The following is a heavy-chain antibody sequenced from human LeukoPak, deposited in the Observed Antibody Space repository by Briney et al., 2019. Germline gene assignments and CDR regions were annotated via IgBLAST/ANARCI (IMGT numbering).Heavy chain of an antibody. CDR2: IYPGDSDT. J-gene: IGHJ4*02. D-gene: IGHD6-13*01. Sequence: GESLKISCKGSGYSFTSYWIGWVRQMPGKGLEWMGIIYPGDSDTRYSPSFQGQVTISADKSISTAYLQWSSLKASDTAMYYCARRGESGIAAADYYFDYWGQGTLVTVSS. CDR1: GYSFTSYW. V-gene: IGHV5-51*01. CDR3: ARRGESGIAAADYYFDY.